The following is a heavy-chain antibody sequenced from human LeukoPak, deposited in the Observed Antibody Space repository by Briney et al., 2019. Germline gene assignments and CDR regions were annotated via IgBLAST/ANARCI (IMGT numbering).Heavy chain of an antibody. CDR1: GYTFTGYY. J-gene: IGHJ4*02. V-gene: IGHV1-2*02. CDR2: INPNSGGT. D-gene: IGHD4-17*01. CDR3: AREAPDYGDYVFDY. Sequence: ASVKVSCKASGYTFTGYYMHWVRQAPGQGLEWMGWINPNSGGTNYAQKFQGRVTMTGDTSISTAHMELSRLRSDDTAVYYCAREAPDYGDYVFDYWGQGTLVTVSS.